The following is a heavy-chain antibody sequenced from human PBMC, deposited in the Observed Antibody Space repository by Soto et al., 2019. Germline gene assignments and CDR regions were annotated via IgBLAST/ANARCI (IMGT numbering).Heavy chain of an antibody. CDR1: GGSISSSSYY. J-gene: IGHJ4*02. Sequence: QLQLQESGPGLVKPSETLSLTCTVSGGSISSSSYYWGWISQPPGKVLEWIGSNYYSGSTYYNPSLKMQVTKSVDTSKAQFSLKLSFVTAADSAVYYCARHTPAISISDHWGKGTLVTVSS. D-gene: IGHD2-15*01. CDR2: NYYSGST. V-gene: IGHV4-39*01. CDR3: ARHTPAISISDH.